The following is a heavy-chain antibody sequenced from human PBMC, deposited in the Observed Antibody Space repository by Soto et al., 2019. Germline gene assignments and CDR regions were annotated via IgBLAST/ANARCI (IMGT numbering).Heavy chain of an antibody. J-gene: IGHJ4*02. D-gene: IGHD6-13*01. CDR3: AHRGGAAVGLYYFDY. Sequence: GSGPTLVNPTQTLTLTCTFSGFSLSTTGVGVSWIRQPPGKALEWLALIYWHDDKRYSPSPKSRLTITKDTSKNRVVLTMTNTDPVDTATYYCAHRGGAAVGLYYFDYWGQGALVTVSS. CDR1: GFSLSTTGVG. V-gene: IGHV2-5*01. CDR2: IYWHDDK.